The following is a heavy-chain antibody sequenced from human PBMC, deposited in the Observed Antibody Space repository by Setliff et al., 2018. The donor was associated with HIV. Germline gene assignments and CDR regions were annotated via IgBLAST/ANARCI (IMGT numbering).Heavy chain of an antibody. Sequence: SETLSLTCTVSGASISSYYWSWIRQPAGKGLEWIGRTYPSGSTNYNPSLKSRVTMSVDTSKNQFSLNLSSVTAADTAVYYCARDVGVTYYYYMDVWGKGTTVTVSS. V-gene: IGHV4-4*07. CDR3: ARDVGVTYYYYMDV. D-gene: IGHD2-21*02. CDR1: GASISSYY. J-gene: IGHJ6*03. CDR2: TYPSGST.